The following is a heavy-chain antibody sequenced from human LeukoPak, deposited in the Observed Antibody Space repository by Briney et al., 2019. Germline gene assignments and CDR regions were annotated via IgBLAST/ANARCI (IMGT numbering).Heavy chain of an antibody. CDR3: ARELEKLLWFGEFDDAFDI. CDR2: IIPIFGTA. D-gene: IGHD3-10*01. CDR1: GGTFSSYA. Sequence: GASVKVSCEASGGTFSSYAISWVRQAPGQGLEWMGGIIPIFGTANYAQKFQGRVTITADESTSTAYMELSSMRSEDTAVYYCARELEKLLWFGEFDDAFDIWGQGTMVTVSS. J-gene: IGHJ3*02. V-gene: IGHV1-69*01.